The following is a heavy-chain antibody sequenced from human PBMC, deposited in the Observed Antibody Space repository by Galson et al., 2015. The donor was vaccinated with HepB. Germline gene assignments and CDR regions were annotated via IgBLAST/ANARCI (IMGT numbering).Heavy chain of an antibody. Sequence: SLRLSCAASGFTFSTYTMNWVRQAPGKGLESVSYISSTGTTIYYADSVKGRFIVSRDNAQNSLDLQMNSLGDEDTAVYYCASVFFGSGNSPAYWYFDLWGRGTLVTVSS. V-gene: IGHV3-48*02. D-gene: IGHD3-10*01. CDR1: GFTFSTYT. CDR2: ISSTGTTI. CDR3: ASVFFGSGNSPAYWYFDL. J-gene: IGHJ2*01.